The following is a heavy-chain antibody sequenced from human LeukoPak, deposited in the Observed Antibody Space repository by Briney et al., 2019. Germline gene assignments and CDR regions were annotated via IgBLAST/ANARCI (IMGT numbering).Heavy chain of an antibody. CDR1: GGTFSSYA. D-gene: IGHD5-24*01. J-gene: IGHJ4*02. CDR2: IIPIFGTA. CDR3: ARGKLNGYNLKS. Sequence: GASVTVSCKASGGTFSSYAISWVRQAPGQGLEWMGGIIPIFGTANYAQKFQGRVTITADESTSTAYMELSSLRSEDTAVYYCARGKLNGYNLKSWGQGTLVTVSS. V-gene: IGHV1-69*13.